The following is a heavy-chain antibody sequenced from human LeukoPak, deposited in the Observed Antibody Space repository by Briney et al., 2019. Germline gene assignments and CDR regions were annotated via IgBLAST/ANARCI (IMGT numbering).Heavy chain of an antibody. CDR3: ARVSMVRGAIIPWFDP. CDR2: INPNSGGT. V-gene: IGHV1-2*02. CDR1: GYTFTCYY. D-gene: IGHD3-10*01. J-gene: IGHJ5*02. Sequence: ASVKVSCKASGYTFTCYYMHWERDAPGQGLEWMGWINPNSGGTNYAQKFQGRVTMTRDTSISTAYMELSRLRPDDTAVYYCARVSMVRGAIIPWFDPWGQGTLVTVSS.